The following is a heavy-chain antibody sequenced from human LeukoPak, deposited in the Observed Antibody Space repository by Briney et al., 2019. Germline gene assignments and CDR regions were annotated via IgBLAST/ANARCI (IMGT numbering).Heavy chain of an antibody. CDR2: FDPEDGET. D-gene: IGHD5-18*01. V-gene: IGHV1-24*01. J-gene: IGHJ4*02. Sequence: ASAKVSCKVSGYTITELSMHWVRQAPGKGLEGMGGFDPEDGETIYAQKFQGRVAMTEDTSTDTAYMELSSLRSEDTAVYYCATSGGYSYGFGDYSDYWGQGTLVTVSS. CDR1: GYTITELS. CDR3: ATSGGYSYGFGDYSDY.